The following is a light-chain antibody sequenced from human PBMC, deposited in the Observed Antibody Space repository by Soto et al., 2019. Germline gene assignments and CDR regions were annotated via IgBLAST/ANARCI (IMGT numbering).Light chain of an antibody. Sequence: MVLTQSPGTLSLSLGERATLSCRASQSVSSDLAWYQHKPGQAPRLLIYGAPTRATGIPARFSGSGSGTDFTLTISSLEPEDFAVYYCQQRSNWPITFGQGTRLEIK. J-gene: IGKJ5*01. CDR1: QSVSSD. CDR2: GAP. CDR3: QQRSNWPIT. V-gene: IGKV3-11*01.